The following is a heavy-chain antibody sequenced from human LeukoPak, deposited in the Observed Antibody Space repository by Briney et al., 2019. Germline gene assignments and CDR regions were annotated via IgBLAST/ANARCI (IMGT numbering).Heavy chain of an antibody. J-gene: IGHJ4*02. CDR2: VYTSGST. CDR3: ARDSRGSGSYYSDFDY. Sequence: SETLSLTCTVSGGSISSCYWSWIRQSAGKGLEWIGRVYTSGSTNYNASLQSRVTMSVDTSKNQFSLKLSSVTAADTAVYYCARDSRGSGSYYSDFDYWGQGTLVTVSS. D-gene: IGHD3-10*01. V-gene: IGHV4-4*07. CDR1: GGSISSCY.